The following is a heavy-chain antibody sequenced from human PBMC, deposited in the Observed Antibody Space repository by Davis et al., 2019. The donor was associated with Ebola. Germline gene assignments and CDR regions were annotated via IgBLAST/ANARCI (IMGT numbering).Heavy chain of an antibody. CDR3: ARGRGKIQLWTKNYYYYMDV. CDR1: GGSISSYY. CDR2: IYYSGST. D-gene: IGHD5-18*01. V-gene: IGHV4-59*12. J-gene: IGHJ6*03. Sequence: PSETLSLTCTVSGGSISSYYWSWIRQPPGKGLEWIGYIYYSGSTYYNPSLKSRVTISVDTSKNQFSLKLSSVTAADTAVYYCARGRGKIQLWTKNYYYYMDVWGKGTTVTVSS.